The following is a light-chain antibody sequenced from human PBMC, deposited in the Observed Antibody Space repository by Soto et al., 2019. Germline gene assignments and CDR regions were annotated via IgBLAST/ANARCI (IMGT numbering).Light chain of an antibody. CDR2: TTN. V-gene: IGLV1-44*01. CDR3: ATWDGGLSGPFV. Sequence: YGLTQPPSAPGTPGQRATISCCGSNSNIGSDIVNCYQLLPGAAPEVLINTTNQRPSGVPERFSGSKSGTSASLAISGLQSEDEANSSCATWDGGLSGPFVFGTGTKVTVL. CDR1: NSNIGSDI. J-gene: IGLJ1*01.